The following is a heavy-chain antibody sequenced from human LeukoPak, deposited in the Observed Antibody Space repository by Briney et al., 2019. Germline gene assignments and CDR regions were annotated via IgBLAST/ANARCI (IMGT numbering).Heavy chain of an antibody. D-gene: IGHD6-19*01. CDR2: ISSSSSTI. Sequence: GGSLRLSCAASGFTFSSYSMNWVRQAPGKGLEWVSYISSSSSTIYYTDSVKGRLTISRDNAKNSLYLQMNSLRAEDTAVYYCGRIRLAGAGTVGLAYFDSWGKGTLVTVS. CDR3: GRIRLAGAGTVGLAYFDS. J-gene: IGHJ4*02. CDR1: GFTFSSYS. V-gene: IGHV3-48*01.